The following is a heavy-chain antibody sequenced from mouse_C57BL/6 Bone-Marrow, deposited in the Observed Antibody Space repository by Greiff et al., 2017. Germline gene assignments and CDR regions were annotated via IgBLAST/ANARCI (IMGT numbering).Heavy chain of an antibody. V-gene: IGHV1-72*01. CDR1: GYTFTSYW. J-gene: IGHJ3*01. CDR2: IDPNSGGT. D-gene: IGHD1-1*01. Sequence: QVQLQQPGAELVKPGASVKLSCKASGYTFTSYWMHWVKQRPGRGLEWIGRIDPNSGGTKHNEKFKSKATLTVDKPSSTAYMQLSSLTSGDSAVYYCARDYYGSSYWFAYWGQGTLVTVSA. CDR3: ARDYYGSSYWFAY.